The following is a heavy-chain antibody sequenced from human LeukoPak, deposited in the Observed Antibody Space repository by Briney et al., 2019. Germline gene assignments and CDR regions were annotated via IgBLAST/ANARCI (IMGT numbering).Heavy chain of an antibody. CDR2: ISSSSIYI. CDR1: GFTFSTYS. Sequence: GGSLRLSCSASGFTFSTYSMNWVRQAPGKGLEWVSSISSSSIYIYYADSLKGRFTISRDNAKNSLFLQMNSLRAEDTAVYYCARGRRDGYNLLDAFDIWGQGTVVTVSS. V-gene: IGHV3-21*01. CDR3: ARGRRDGYNLLDAFDI. J-gene: IGHJ3*02. D-gene: IGHD5-24*01.